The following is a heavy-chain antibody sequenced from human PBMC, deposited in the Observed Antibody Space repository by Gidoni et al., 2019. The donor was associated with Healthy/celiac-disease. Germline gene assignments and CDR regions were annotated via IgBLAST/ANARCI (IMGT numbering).Heavy chain of an antibody. CDR3: AKEGYCSGGSCLAGWFDP. D-gene: IGHD2-15*01. Sequence: EVQLLESGGGLVQPGGSLRLSCAAAGSPFSSYAQGWVRQAPGKGLEWVSAISGSGGSTYYADSVKGRFTISRDNSKNTLYLQMNSLRAEDTAVYYCAKEGYCSGGSCLAGWFDPWGQGTLVTVSS. J-gene: IGHJ5*02. V-gene: IGHV3-23*01. CDR2: ISGSGGST. CDR1: GSPFSSYA.